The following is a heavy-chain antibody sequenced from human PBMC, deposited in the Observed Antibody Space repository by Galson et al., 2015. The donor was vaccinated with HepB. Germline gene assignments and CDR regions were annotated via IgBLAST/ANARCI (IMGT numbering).Heavy chain of an antibody. CDR1: GFTFSSYS. CDR2: ISSSSSYI. D-gene: IGHD3-3*01. J-gene: IGHJ6*02. Sequence: SLRLSCAASGFTFSSYSMNWVRQAPGKGLEWVSSISSSSSYIYYADSVKGRFTISRDNAKNSLYLQMNGLRADDTAVYYCAREGVLRFLEWLLSEPYYYYYGMDVWGQGTTVTVSS. V-gene: IGHV3-21*04. CDR3: AREGVLRFLEWLLSEPYYYYYGMDV.